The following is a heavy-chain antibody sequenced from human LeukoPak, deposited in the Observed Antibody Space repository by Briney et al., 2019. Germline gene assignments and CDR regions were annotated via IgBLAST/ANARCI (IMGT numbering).Heavy chain of an antibody. CDR2: ISSSSSYI. V-gene: IGHV3-21*01. CDR3: ARDKRRGQWLVRFANYYGMDV. Sequence: KPGGSLRLSCAASGFTFSSYSMNWVRQAPGKGLEWVSSISSSSSYIYYADSVKGRFTISRDNAKNSLYLQMNSLRAEDTAVYYCARDKRRGQWLVRFANYYGMDVWGQGTTVTVSS. D-gene: IGHD6-19*01. J-gene: IGHJ6*02. CDR1: GFTFSSYS.